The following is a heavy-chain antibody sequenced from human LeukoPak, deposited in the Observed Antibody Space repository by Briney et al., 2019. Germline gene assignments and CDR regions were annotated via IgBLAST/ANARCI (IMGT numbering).Heavy chain of an antibody. D-gene: IGHD3-22*01. Sequence: SVKVSCKASGGTFSSYGISWMRQAPGQGLEWMGGIIPIFGTTKYAQKFQGRVTITADESTTTAYMELTSLTSEDTAVYYCARVLGSRDSSGYRPLDYWGQGTLATVSS. CDR2: IIPIFGTT. CDR1: GGTFSSYG. J-gene: IGHJ4*02. CDR3: ARVLGSRDSSGYRPLDY. V-gene: IGHV1-69*13.